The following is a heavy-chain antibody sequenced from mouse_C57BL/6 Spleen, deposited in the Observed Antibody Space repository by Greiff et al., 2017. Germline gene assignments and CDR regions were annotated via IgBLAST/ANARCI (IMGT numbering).Heavy chain of an antibody. CDR3: EEANYDYACEY. Sequence: VQLQQSGPELVKPGASVKIPCKASGYTFTDYNMDWVKQSHGKSLEWIGDINPNNGGTRSNQKFTGKATLTVDKSSSTAYMELRSLSSEDTAVYYCEEANYDYACEYWGQGTTLTVSS. CDR1: GYTFTDYN. CDR2: INPNNGGT. J-gene: IGHJ2*01. V-gene: IGHV1-18*01. D-gene: IGHD2-4*01.